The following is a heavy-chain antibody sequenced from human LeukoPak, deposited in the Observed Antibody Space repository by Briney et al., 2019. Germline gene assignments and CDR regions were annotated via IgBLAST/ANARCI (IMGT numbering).Heavy chain of an antibody. CDR2: MNPNSGNT. J-gene: IGHJ4*02. CDR1: GYTFTSYD. D-gene: IGHD3-10*01. V-gene: IGHV1-8*01. CDR3: AREGRTYYFDY. Sequence: ASVKVSCKASGYTFTSYDINWVRQATGQGLEWMGWMNPNSGNTGYAQKFQGRVTITTDESTSTAYMELSSLRSEDTAVYYCAREGRTYYFDYWGQGPLVTVSS.